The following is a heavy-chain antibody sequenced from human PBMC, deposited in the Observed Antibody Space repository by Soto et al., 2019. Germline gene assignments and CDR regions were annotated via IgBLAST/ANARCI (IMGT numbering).Heavy chain of an antibody. Sequence: GGSLRLSCAASGFTFSSYAMSWVRQAPGKGLEWVSAISGSGGSTYYADSVKGRFTISRDNSKNTLYLQMNSLRAEDTAVYYCAKDPYYDFWSGYYGMDVWGQGTTVTVSS. CDR1: GFTFSSYA. D-gene: IGHD3-3*01. J-gene: IGHJ6*02. CDR2: ISGSGGST. V-gene: IGHV3-23*01. CDR3: AKDPYYDFWSGYYGMDV.